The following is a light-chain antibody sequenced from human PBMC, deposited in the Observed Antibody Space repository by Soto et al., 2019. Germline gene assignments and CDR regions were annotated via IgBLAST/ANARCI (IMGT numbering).Light chain of an antibody. CDR3: QQYVSLPVT. CDR2: GAS. Sequence: DIVMTQSPDSLAVSLGERATINCKSSQSVLYSSNNKNYLAWYQQKPGQAPRLLIYGASSRATDIPDRFSGSGSGTDFTLTISRLEPEDFALYYCQQYVSLPVTFGQGTKLEIK. J-gene: IGKJ2*01. CDR1: QSVLYSSNNKNY. V-gene: IGKV4-1*01.